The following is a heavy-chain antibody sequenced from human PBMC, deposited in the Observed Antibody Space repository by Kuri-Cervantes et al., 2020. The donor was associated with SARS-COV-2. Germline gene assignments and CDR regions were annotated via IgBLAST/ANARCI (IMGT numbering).Heavy chain of an antibody. Sequence: GSLRLSCTVSGGSISSYYWSWIRQPPGKGLEWIGYIYYSGGTNYNPTLKSRVTISVDTSKNQFSLKLSSVTAADTAVYYCARRSGYCSSTSCYFFDYWGQGTLVTVSS. CDR2: IYYSGGT. D-gene: IGHD2-2*01. CDR3: ARRSGYCSSTSCYFFDY. J-gene: IGHJ4*02. CDR1: GGSISSYY. V-gene: IGHV4-59*08.